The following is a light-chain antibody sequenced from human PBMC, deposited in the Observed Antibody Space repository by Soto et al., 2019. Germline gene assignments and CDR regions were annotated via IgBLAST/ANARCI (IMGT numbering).Light chain of an antibody. CDR2: EVI. CDR3: YSYTSSSTYV. CDR1: SSDVGGYNR. V-gene: IGLV2-18*02. J-gene: IGLJ1*01. Sequence: QSVLTQPPSVSGSPGQSVTISCTGTSSDVGGYNRASWYQQPPGTAPKLVIYEVIHRPSGVPARFSGSKSGNTASLTISGLQAEDEADYYCYSYTSSSTYVFGTGTKVTVL.